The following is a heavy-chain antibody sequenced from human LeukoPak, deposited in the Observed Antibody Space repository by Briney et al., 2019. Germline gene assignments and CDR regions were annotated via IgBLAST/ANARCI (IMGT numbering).Heavy chain of an antibody. CDR1: GCTFTGYY. V-gene: IGHV1-2*02. J-gene: IGHJ6*02. CDR2: INPNSGGT. Sequence: GASVKVSCKASGCTFTGYYMHWVRQAPGQGLEWMGWINPNSGGTNYAQKFQGRVTMTRETSISTAYMELSRLRSDDTAVYYCARLLAARQNYYYYGMDVWGQRTTVTVSS. D-gene: IGHD6-13*01. CDR3: ARLLAARQNYYYYGMDV.